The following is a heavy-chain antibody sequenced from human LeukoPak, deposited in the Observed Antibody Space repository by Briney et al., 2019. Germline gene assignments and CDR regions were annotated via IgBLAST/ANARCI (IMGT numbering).Heavy chain of an antibody. CDR3: ARGPSSITRGYFDY. D-gene: IGHD3-10*01. J-gene: IGHJ4*02. CDR2: INPNSGGI. CDR1: GYTFTSYG. Sequence: ASVKVSCKASGYTFTSYGISWVRQAPGQGLEWMGWINPNSGGINYAQKFQGRVTMTRDTSISTAYMELSRLRSDDTAVYYCARGPSSITRGYFDYWGQGTLVTVSS. V-gene: IGHV1-2*02.